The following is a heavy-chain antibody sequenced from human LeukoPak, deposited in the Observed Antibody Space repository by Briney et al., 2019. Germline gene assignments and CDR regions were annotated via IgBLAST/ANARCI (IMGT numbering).Heavy chain of an antibody. D-gene: IGHD3-10*01. CDR2: IYHSGST. V-gene: IGHV4-38-2*02. CDR3: ARDFDGSGSYPNYFDY. Sequence: PSETLSLTCTVSGYSISSGYYWGWIRQPPGKGLEWIGSIYHSGSTYYNPSLKSRVTISVDTSKNQFSLKLSSVTAADTAVYYCARDFDGSGSYPNYFDYWGQGTLVTVSS. J-gene: IGHJ4*02. CDR1: GYSISSGYY.